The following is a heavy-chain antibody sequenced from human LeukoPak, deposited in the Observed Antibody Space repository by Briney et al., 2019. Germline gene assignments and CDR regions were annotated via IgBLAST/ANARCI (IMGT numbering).Heavy chain of an antibody. V-gene: IGHV4-30-4*07. Sequence: SETLSLTCAVPGGSINSGGYSWSWVRQPPGKRLEFIGYLSYSGNNYYIPSLKSRVTILGDTSKNQFSLDLSSVTAADTAVYYCARAIGFGELLYFEYWGQGILVTVST. CDR1: GGSINSGGYS. CDR2: LSYSGNN. D-gene: IGHD3-10*01. J-gene: IGHJ4*02. CDR3: ARAIGFGELLYFEY.